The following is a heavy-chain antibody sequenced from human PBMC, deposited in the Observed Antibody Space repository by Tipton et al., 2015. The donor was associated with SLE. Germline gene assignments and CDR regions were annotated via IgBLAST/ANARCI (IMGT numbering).Heavy chain of an antibody. CDR2: IYYSGST. CDR1: GGSISSSSYY. CDR3: AREPSMVGAFDI. V-gene: IGHV4-39*07. D-gene: IGHD3-10*01. J-gene: IGHJ3*02. Sequence: LRLSCIVSGGSISSSSYYWGWIRQPPGKGLEWIGSIYYSGSTYYNPSLRSRFTISVDTSKNQFSLKLSSVTAADTAVYYCAREPSMVGAFDIWGQGTMVTVSS.